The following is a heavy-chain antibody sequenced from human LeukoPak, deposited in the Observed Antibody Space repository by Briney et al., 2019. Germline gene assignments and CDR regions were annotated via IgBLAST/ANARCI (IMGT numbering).Heavy chain of an antibody. CDR1: GFTVSSNY. D-gene: IGHD3-22*01. J-gene: IGHJ4*02. V-gene: IGHV3-53*01. Sequence: GGSLRLSCAASGFTVSSNYINWVRQAPGKGLEWVSVIYSGGSTYYPDSVKGRFTISRDNSKNTLNLQMNSLRADDAAVYYCARDLFTPHDTGGGYFDYWGQGTLVTVSS. CDR3: ARDLFTPHDTGGGYFDY. CDR2: IYSGGST.